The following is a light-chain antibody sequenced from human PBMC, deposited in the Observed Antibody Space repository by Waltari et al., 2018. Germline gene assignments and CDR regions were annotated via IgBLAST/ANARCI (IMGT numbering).Light chain of an antibody. CDR1: SGHSTNI. CDR2: VNSDGSH. Sequence: QLVLTQSPSASASLGASVKLTCTLSSGHSTNIIAWLQQQPEKGPRYLMTVNSDGSHNKGVGSPDRFSGSSSGAERYLTISSLQSEDEADYYCQTGGHGTWVFGGGTRLTVL. V-gene: IGLV4-69*01. J-gene: IGLJ3*02. CDR3: QTGGHGTWV.